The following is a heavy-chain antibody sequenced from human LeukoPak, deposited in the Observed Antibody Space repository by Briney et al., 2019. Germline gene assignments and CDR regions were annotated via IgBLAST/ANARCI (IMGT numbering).Heavy chain of an antibody. D-gene: IGHD2-15*01. Sequence: GGSLRLSCAASGFTFSTYAMSWVRQAPGKGLQWVSAITGSGGSTYYADSVKGRFTISRDNSNDTVCLQMNTLRAEDTALYYCAKTSSHRIRAFFDLWGRGTLVTVSS. J-gene: IGHJ2*01. V-gene: IGHV3-23*01. CDR1: GFTFSTYA. CDR2: ITGSGGST. CDR3: AKTSSHRIRAFFDL.